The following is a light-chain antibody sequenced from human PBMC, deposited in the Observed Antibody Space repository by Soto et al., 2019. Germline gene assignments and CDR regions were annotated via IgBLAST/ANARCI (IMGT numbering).Light chain of an antibody. V-gene: IGKV1D-12*01. CDR2: AAS. J-gene: IGKJ5*01. Sequence: DIQMTQSPSSVSASVGDRVTISCQASQGISRSLAWYQQKPGKAPKLLIYAASSLQSGVPSRFSGSGFGTDFTLTISSLQPEDSAIYYCRQADTFPITFGQGTRLEV. CDR3: RQADTFPIT. CDR1: QGISRS.